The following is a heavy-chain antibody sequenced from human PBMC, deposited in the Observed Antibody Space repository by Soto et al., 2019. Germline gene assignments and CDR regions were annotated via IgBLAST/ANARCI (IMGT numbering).Heavy chain of an antibody. V-gene: IGHV3-21*01. CDR3: ATSRGLSYYFDY. CDR1: GFTFSSYN. CDR2: VSSSNNDI. J-gene: IGHJ4*02. Sequence: GGSLRLSCAGSGFTFSSYNMNWVRQAPGKGLEWVSSVSSSNNDINYADSVKGRFTISRDNAKNSLYLQMDSLRAEDTAVYYCATSRGLSYYFDYWGQGTLVTVSS.